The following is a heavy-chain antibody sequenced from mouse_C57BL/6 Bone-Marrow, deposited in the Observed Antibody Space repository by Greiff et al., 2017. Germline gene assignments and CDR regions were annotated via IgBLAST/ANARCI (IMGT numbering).Heavy chain of an antibody. V-gene: IGHV1-5*01. J-gene: IGHJ4*01. CDR1: GYTFTSYW. D-gene: IGHD2-3*01. CDR3: TRGGIYDGYYGGVDY. Sequence: VQLQQSGTVLARPGASVKMSCKTSGYTFTSYWMHWVKQRPGQGLEWIGAIYPGNSDTSYNQKFKGKAKLTAVTSASTAYMERSSLTNEDSAVYYGTRGGIYDGYYGGVDYWGQGTSVTVSS. CDR2: IYPGNSDT.